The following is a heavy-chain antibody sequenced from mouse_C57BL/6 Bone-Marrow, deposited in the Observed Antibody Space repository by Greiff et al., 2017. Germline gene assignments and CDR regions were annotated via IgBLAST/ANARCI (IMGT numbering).Heavy chain of an antibody. J-gene: IGHJ3*01. D-gene: IGHD2-3*01. CDR2: INPNNGGT. CDR3: ASNGYYVLFAY. V-gene: IGHV1-22*01. Sequence: EVQLQQSGPELVKPGASVKMSCKASGYTFTDYNMHWVKQSHGKSLEWIGYINPNNGGTSYNQKFKGKATLTVNKSSSTAYMELRSLTSEDSAVYYCASNGYYVLFAYWGQGTLVTVSA. CDR1: GYTFTDYN.